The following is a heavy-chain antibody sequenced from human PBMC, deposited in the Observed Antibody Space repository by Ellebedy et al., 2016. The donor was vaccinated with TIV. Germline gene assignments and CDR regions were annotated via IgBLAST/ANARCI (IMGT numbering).Heavy chain of an antibody. D-gene: IGHD3-16*01. J-gene: IGHJ3*02. CDR1: GFTFSSYA. CDR3: AKALSREIWVAFDI. V-gene: IGHV3-23*01. Sequence: GESLKISXAASGFTFSSYAMSWVRQAPGKGLEWVSGISGSGGSSLRSSTYYADSVKGRFTISRDNFKNTLYLQMNSLRAGDTAVYYCAKALSREIWVAFDIWGQGTMVTVSS. CDR2: ISGSGGSSLRSST.